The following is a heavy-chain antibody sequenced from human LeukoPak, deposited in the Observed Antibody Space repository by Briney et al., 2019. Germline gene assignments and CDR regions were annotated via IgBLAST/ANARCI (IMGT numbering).Heavy chain of an antibody. Sequence: GTSLRLSCVASGFTFTNYAMIWVRQSPGKGLEWVSAITGSDGSSYYADSVKGRFTISRDNSKNTLYLQVNSLSAEDTAVYYCAKWGDYDILTGYYVPDYWGQGTLVTVSS. CDR3: AKWGDYDILTGYYVPDY. CDR1: GFTFTNYA. V-gene: IGHV3-23*01. CDR2: ITGSDGSS. D-gene: IGHD3-9*01. J-gene: IGHJ4*02.